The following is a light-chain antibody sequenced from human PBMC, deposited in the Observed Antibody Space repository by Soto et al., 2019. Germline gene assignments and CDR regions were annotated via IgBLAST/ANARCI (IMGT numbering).Light chain of an antibody. Sequence: EIVLTQSPATLSLSPGERATLSCRASQSVSSYLAWYQQKAGQAPRLLISDASNRATGIPARFSGSGSGTDLTLTISSLVPEDFAVYYCQQRSNWVTFGGGTKVEIK. J-gene: IGKJ4*01. CDR2: DAS. CDR1: QSVSSY. V-gene: IGKV3-11*01. CDR3: QQRSNWVT.